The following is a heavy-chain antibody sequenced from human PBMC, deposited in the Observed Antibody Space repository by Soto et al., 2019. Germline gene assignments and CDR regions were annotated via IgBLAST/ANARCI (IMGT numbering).Heavy chain of an antibody. V-gene: IGHV1-69*13. CDR3: ARESRYCSGGSCYFLPGIDY. CDR1: GYTFTSYG. CDR2: IIPIFGTA. D-gene: IGHD2-15*01. Sequence: SVKVSCKASGYTFTSYGISWVRQAPGQGLEWLGGIIPIFGTANYAQKFQGRVTITADESTSTAYMELSSLRSEDTAVYYCARESRYCSGGSCYFLPGIDYWGQGTLVTVSS. J-gene: IGHJ4*02.